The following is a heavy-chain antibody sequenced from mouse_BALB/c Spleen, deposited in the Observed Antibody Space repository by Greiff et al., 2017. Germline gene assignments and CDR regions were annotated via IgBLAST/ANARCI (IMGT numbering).Heavy chain of an antibody. V-gene: IGHV1-7*01. J-gene: IGHJ4*01. CDR1: GYTFTSYW. Sequence: QVQLQQSGAELAKPGASVKMSCKASGYTFTSYWMHWVKQRPGQGLEWIGYINPSTGYTEYNQKFKDKATLTADKSSSTAYMQLSSLTSEDSAVYYCARRAPNSLLRLRNYAMDYWGQGTSVTVSS. CDR3: ARRAPNSLLRLRNYAMDY. D-gene: IGHD1-2*01. CDR2: INPSTGYT.